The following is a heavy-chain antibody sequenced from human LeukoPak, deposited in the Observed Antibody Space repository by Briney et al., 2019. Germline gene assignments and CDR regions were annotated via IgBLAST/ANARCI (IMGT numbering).Heavy chain of an antibody. CDR3: ARVGDQLGDAFDI. CDR1: GFTFSSYS. J-gene: IGHJ3*02. V-gene: IGHV3-48*01. Sequence: GGSLRLSCAASGFTFSSYSMNWVRQAPGKGLEWVSYISSSSSTIYYADSVKGRFTISRDNAKNSLYLQMNSLRAEDTAVYHCARVGDQLGDAFDIWGQGTMVTVSS. D-gene: IGHD2-2*01. CDR2: ISSSSSTI.